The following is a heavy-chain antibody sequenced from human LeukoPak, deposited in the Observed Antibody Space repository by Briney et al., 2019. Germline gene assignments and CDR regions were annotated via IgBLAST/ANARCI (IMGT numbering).Heavy chain of an antibody. J-gene: IGHJ4*02. CDR2: ISYDGSNK. CDR3: ARAYTRGNTYYYGSGSYYNGYYFDY. CDR1: GFTFSSYG. Sequence: GGSLRLSCAASGFTFSSYGMHWVRQAPGKGLEWVAVISYDGSNKYYADSVKGRFTISRDNSKNTVYLQMNSLRAEDTAVYYCARAYTRGNTYYYGSGSYYNGYYFDYWGQGTLVTVSS. V-gene: IGHV3-30*03. D-gene: IGHD3-10*01.